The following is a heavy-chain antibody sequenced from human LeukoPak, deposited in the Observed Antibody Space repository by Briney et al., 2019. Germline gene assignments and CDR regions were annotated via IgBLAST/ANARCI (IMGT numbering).Heavy chain of an antibody. CDR2: ISYDGSNK. V-gene: IGHV3-30*18. CDR1: GFTFSSYD. D-gene: IGHD3-16*01. CDR3: AKDSRWRSLGLPDY. Sequence: GRSLRLSCAASGFTFSSYDMHWVRQAPGKGLEWVAVISYDGSNKYYADSVKGRFTISRDNSKNTLYLQMNSLRAEDTAVYYCAKDSRWRSLGLPDYWGQGTLVTVSS. J-gene: IGHJ4*02.